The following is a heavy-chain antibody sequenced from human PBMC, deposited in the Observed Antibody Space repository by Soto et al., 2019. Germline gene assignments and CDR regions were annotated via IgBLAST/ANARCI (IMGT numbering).Heavy chain of an antibody. J-gene: IGHJ4*02. CDR1: GGTFSSYR. D-gene: IGHD6-13*01. CDR2: IVPIYRTA. V-gene: IGHV1-69*13. Sequence: GASVKVSCKASGGTFSSYRINWVRQAPGQGLEWMGGIVPIYRTADSAQEFQGRVIITADESARTAYMELRSLKSRDTAVYYCVRDSGAKLSSSWGQGTLVTVSS. CDR3: VRDSGAKLSSS.